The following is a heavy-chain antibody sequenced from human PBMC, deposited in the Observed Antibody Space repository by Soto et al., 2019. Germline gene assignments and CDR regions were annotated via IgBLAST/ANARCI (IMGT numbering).Heavy chain of an antibody. CDR3: VAWGNSTSNP. J-gene: IGHJ5*02. D-gene: IGHD2-21*01. Sequence: GGSLRLSCAASGFTFNTHWISWVRQAPCKGLEWVAHTKPDGSEKYYVDSARGRFTISRDNARNSLYLQMNSLRADETALYYCVAWGNSTSNPWGQGTLVTVSS. CDR1: GFTFNTHW. V-gene: IGHV3-7*01. CDR2: TKPDGSEK.